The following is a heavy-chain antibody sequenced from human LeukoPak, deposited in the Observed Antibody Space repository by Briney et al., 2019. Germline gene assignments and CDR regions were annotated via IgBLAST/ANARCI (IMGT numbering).Heavy chain of an antibody. V-gene: IGHV3-11*01. CDR2: ISSSGSTI. J-gene: IGHJ6*02. Sequence: GGSLRLSCGASGFTFSDYYMSWIRQAPGKGLEWVSYISSSGSTIYYVDSVKGRFTISRDNAKNSLYLQMNSLRAEDTAVYYCARGPAMVSDYYYGMDVWGQGTTVTVSS. CDR1: GFTFSDYY. D-gene: IGHD5-18*01. CDR3: ARGPAMVSDYYYGMDV.